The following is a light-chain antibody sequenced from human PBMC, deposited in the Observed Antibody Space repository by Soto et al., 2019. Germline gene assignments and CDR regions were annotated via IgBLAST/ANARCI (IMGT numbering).Light chain of an antibody. V-gene: IGLV2-14*03. CDR3: SSYTSSTTNV. CDR1: SSDVGGYNY. Sequence: QSVLTQPASVSGSPGQSITISCTGTSSDVGGYNYVSWYQQHPGKAPKLLINDVSNRPSGISDRFSGSKSGNTASLTISGLQAVDEADYYCSSYTSSTTNVFGTGTKVTVL. CDR2: DVS. J-gene: IGLJ1*01.